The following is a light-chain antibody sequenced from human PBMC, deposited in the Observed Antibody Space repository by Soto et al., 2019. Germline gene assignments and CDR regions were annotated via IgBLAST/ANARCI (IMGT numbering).Light chain of an antibody. Sequence: DIQMTQSPSTLSASLGDRVTITCRASQSISIRLNWYQQHPGRAPKLLIYAASSLQSGVPSRFSGSGSGTEFTLTISSLQPEDYASYYCQQSFNTPVSFGGGTKVDIK. CDR1: QSISIR. CDR2: AAS. J-gene: IGKJ4*01. V-gene: IGKV1-39*01. CDR3: QQSFNTPVS.